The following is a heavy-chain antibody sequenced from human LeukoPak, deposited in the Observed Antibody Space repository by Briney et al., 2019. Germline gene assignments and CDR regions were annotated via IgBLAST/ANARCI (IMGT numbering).Heavy chain of an antibody. CDR3: ARGDTIFGVVISFDY. CDR1: GGSFSGYY. D-gene: IGHD3-3*01. Sequence: PSETLSLTCAVYGGSFSGYYWSWIRQPPGKGLEWIGEINHSGSTDYNPSLKSRVTISIDKSKNHFSLKLTSVTAADTAVYYCARGDTIFGVVISFDYWGQGTLVTVSS. V-gene: IGHV4-34*01. J-gene: IGHJ4*02. CDR2: INHSGST.